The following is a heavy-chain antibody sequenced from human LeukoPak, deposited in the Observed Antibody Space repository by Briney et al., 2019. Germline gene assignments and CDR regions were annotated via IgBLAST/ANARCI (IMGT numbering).Heavy chain of an antibody. V-gene: IGHV3-7*01. CDR2: IKQDGSEI. Sequence: PGGSLRLSCAASGFTFSTYWMTWVRQAPGKGLEWVANIKQDGSEIYYVDSVKGRFTISRDNAKNSVYLQMNSLRAEDTAVYYCAREGGSYYIYWGQGTLVTVSS. CDR1: GFTFSTYW. CDR3: AREGGSYYIY. D-gene: IGHD1-26*01. J-gene: IGHJ4*02.